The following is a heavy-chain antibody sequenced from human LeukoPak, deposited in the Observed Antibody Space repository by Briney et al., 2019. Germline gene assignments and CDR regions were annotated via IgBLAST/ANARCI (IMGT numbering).Heavy chain of an antibody. D-gene: IGHD3-22*01. CDR1: GVTFSSYG. J-gene: IGHJ4*02. V-gene: IGHV1-69*13. CDR2: IIPIFGKT. CDR3: ARDYDSSGPQKNFFDF. Sequence: ASVKVSCKASGVTFSSYGITWVRQAPGQGLEWMGGIIPIFGKTNYAQKFQGRVTITADESTITAYLEVNSLTSADTAMYYCARDYDSSGPQKNFFDFWGQGTLVTVSS.